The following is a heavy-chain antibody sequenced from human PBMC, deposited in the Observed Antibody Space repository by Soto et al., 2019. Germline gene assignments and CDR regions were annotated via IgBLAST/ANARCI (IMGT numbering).Heavy chain of an antibody. D-gene: IGHD5-18*01. Sequence: VSNEPITNIASAWIRKSRGKGLEWIGNIYDSGSPNYSPALKSRVSMSVDTSKNLFSLKMNSVTGAGTAVYYCARASMVTVDYFDYWGQGTLGTGSS. J-gene: IGHJ4*02. CDR1: NEPITNIA. V-gene: IGHV4-59*13. CDR2: IYDSGSP. CDR3: ARASMVTVDYFDY.